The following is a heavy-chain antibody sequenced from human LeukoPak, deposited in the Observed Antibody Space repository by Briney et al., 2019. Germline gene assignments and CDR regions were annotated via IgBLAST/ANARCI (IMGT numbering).Heavy chain of an antibody. CDR3: AKDLLYSRYNWFDP. CDR1: RFTFSSYW. J-gene: IGHJ5*02. D-gene: IGHD6-13*01. Sequence: GGSLRLSCAASRFTFSSYWMSWVRQAPGKGLEWVANMKQDGSEKAYVDSVKGRFTISRDNSKNTLYLQMNSLRAEDTAVYYCAKDLLYSRYNWFDPWGQGTLVTVSS. CDR2: MKQDGSEK. V-gene: IGHV3-7*03.